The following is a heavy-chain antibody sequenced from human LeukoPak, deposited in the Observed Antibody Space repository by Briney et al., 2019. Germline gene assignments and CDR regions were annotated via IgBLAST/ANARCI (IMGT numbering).Heavy chain of an antibody. V-gene: IGHV3-23*01. CDR3: AKLYSSSWYAPEDY. CDR1: GFTFSSYA. CDR2: ISGSGGGT. Sequence: GGSLRLSCAASGFTFSSYAMSWVRQAPGKGLEWVSAISGSGGGTYYADSVKGRFTISRDSSKNTLYLQMNSLRAEDTAVYYCAKLYSSSWYAPEDYWGQGTLVTVSS. D-gene: IGHD6-13*01. J-gene: IGHJ4*02.